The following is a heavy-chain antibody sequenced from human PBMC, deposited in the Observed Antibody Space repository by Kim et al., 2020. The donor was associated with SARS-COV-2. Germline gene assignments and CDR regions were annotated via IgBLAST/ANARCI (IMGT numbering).Heavy chain of an antibody. CDR1: GGSISSGGYS. D-gene: IGHD3-3*01. J-gene: IGHJ2*01. CDR2: IYHSGST. Sequence: SETLSLTCAVSGGSISSGGYSWSWIRQPPGKGLEWIGYIYHSGSTYYNPSLKSRVTISVDRSKNQFSLKLSSVTAADTAVYYCARAGTTDFWSGYYTSPVGSWYFDLWGRGTLVTVSS. V-gene: IGHV4-30-2*01. CDR3: ARAGTTDFWSGYYTSPVGSWYFDL.